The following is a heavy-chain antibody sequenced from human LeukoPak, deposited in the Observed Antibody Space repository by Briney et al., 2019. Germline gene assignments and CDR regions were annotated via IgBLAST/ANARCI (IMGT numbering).Heavy chain of an antibody. CDR2: IYGSGNT. V-gene: IGHV4-59*08. Sequence: SETLSLTCTVSGGSISSWYWSWIRQPPGKGLEWIGYIYGSGNTNYNPSLKSRVTMSIDTSKNQFSLKLSSVTAADTAVYYCARQRVPSIVVVPTGWFDPWGQGTLVTVSS. J-gene: IGHJ5*02. CDR3: ARQRVPSIVVVPTGWFDP. D-gene: IGHD2-2*01. CDR1: GGSISSWY.